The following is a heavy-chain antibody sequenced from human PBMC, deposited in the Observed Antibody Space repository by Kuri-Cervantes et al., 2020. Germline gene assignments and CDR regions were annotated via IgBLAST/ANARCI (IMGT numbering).Heavy chain of an antibody. CDR1: GGSSSGYY. Sequence: GSLRLSCAVYGGSSSGYYWSWIRQPPGKGLEWIGEINHSGSTNYNPSLKSRVTTSLDTSKNQFSLKLSSVTAADTAVYYCARAYSSSSYDWLDPWGQGTLVTVSS. CDR2: INHSGST. V-gene: IGHV4-34*01. D-gene: IGHD6-6*01. CDR3: ARAYSSSSYDWLDP. J-gene: IGHJ5*02.